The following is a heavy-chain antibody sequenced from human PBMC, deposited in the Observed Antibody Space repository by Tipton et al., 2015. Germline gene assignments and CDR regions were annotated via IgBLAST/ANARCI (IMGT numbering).Heavy chain of an antibody. CDR2: ITSSSSTI. Sequence: SLRLSCAASGFTFSSYSMNWVRQAPGKGLEWVSYITSSSSTIYYADSVKGRFTISRDNAKNSLFLQMNSLRAEDTAIYYCAKEGLERNWDDVGSGLDVWGQGTTVTVSS. J-gene: IGHJ6*02. CDR1: GFTFSSYS. V-gene: IGHV3-48*01. CDR3: AKEGLERNWDDVGSGLDV. D-gene: IGHD1-20*01.